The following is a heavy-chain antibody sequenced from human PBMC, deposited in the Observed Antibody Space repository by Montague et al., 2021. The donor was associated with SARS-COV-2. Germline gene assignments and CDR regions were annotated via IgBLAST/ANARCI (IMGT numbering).Heavy chain of an antibody. J-gene: IGHJ5*02. Sequence: SETLSLTCTVSGVAELRRRSEEHTSELQSHHDLVCRLLLEKKKSSYYNPSLKSRVSISVDTSKNQFSLRLSSVTSADTAVYYCARHRRGGLVVAAPNRFDPVGQGTLVTVSS. V-gene: IGHV4-39*01. D-gene: IGHD2-15*01. CDR2: LEKKKSS. CDR1: GVAELRRRSE. CDR3: ARHRRGGLVVAAPNRFDP.